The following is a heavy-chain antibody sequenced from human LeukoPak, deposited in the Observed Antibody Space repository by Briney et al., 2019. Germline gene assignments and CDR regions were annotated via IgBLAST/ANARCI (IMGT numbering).Heavy chain of an antibody. D-gene: IGHD4-17*01. J-gene: IGHJ3*02. CDR2: IYYSGTT. V-gene: IGHV4-59*08. CDR3: ARVRYDAFDI. CDR1: GGSISSYY. Sequence: PSETLSLTCTVSGGSISSYYWSWIRQPPGKGLEWIAYIYYSGTTNYNPSLKSRVTISVDTSKNQFSLKLSSVTAADTAVYYCARVRYDAFDIWGQGTMVTVSS.